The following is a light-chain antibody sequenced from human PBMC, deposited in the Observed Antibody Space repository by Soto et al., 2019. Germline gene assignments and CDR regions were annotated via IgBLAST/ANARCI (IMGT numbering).Light chain of an antibody. V-gene: IGKV1-39*01. Sequence: DIQMTQSPSSLSASVGDRVTITCRASQSISNYLNWYQQKPGKAPKLRIYAASSLQSGVPSRFSGSGSGTDFTLNISSLQPEDFATYSCQQSYSTLFTCGPGTNVDI. CDR3: QQSYSTLFT. CDR1: QSISNY. J-gene: IGKJ3*01. CDR2: AAS.